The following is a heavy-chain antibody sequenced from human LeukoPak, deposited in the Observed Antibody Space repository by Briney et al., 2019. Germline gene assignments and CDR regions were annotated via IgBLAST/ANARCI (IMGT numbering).Heavy chain of an antibody. CDR2: IYYSGST. CDR1: GGSISSSSYY. D-gene: IGHD6-19*01. V-gene: IGHV4-39*01. J-gene: IGHJ4*02. Sequence: PSQTLSLTCTVSGGSISSSSYYWGWIRQPPGKGLEWIGSIYYSGSTYYNPSLKSRVTISVDTSKSQFSLKLSSVTAADTAVYYCARLSVSSGGYFDYWGQGTLVTVSS. CDR3: ARLSVSSGGYFDY.